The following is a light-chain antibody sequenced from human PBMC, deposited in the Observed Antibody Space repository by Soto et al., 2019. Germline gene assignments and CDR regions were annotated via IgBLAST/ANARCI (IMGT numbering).Light chain of an antibody. CDR2: WAF. J-gene: IGKJ5*01. V-gene: IGKV4-1*01. CDR1: QSILYSSNSKNY. CDR3: QQYYTTPSIT. Sequence: DIVMTQSPDSLAVSLGDRSTITCKSSQSILYSSNSKNYLAWYQQKPGQPPKLLIYWAFIREYGVPDRFSGSGSGTDFTLTISSLQAEDVAVYYCQQYYTTPSITFGQGTRLEIK.